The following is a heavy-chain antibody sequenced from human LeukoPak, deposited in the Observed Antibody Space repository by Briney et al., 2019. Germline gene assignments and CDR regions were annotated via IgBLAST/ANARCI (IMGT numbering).Heavy chain of an antibody. V-gene: IGHV3-74*01. D-gene: IGHD2-15*01. J-gene: IGHJ5*02. CDR2: INHGGSAI. CDR3: VRGGPSTWS. Sequence: GGSLRLSCAASGFTFKLYWMHWVRQAPGRGPEWVSRINHGGSAIIYADSVRGRFTISRDDAKNTLYLQMNKRRAEAAAEYYCVRGGPSTWSWGQGTLVTVSS. CDR1: GFTFKLYW.